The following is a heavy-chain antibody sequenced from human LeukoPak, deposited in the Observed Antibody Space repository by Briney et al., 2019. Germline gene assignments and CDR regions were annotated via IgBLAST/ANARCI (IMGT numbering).Heavy chain of an antibody. D-gene: IGHD3-3*01. CDR2: IYSSGSI. J-gene: IGHJ6*02. V-gene: IGHV4-30-4*01. Sequence: PSETLSLTCTVSGASVSDGDCYWNWIRQPPGKGLEWIGYIYSSGSIYYNASLKSRVTISVDTSKNQFSLNLRSVTAADTAVYYCSRDDFWSDSRPTHGVGVWGQGTTVIVSS. CDR1: GASVSDGDCY. CDR3: SRDDFWSDSRPTHGVGV.